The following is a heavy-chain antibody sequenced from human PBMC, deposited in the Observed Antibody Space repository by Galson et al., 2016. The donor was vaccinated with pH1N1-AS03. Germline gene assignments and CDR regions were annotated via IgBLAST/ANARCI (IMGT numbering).Heavy chain of an antibody. D-gene: IGHD5-12*01. Sequence: QSGAEVTKPGESLKISCKGSGSSFTNNWINWVRQTPGKGLEWMGIIFPGDSASIYSPSIQGQVTFSADKSINTAYLQWTSLKTSDTAIYYCARGCSGPAPYDYWGQGTVVTVSS. J-gene: IGHJ4*02. V-gene: IGHV5-51*01. CDR3: ARGCSGPAPYDY. CDR2: IFPGDSAS. CDR1: GSSFTNNW.